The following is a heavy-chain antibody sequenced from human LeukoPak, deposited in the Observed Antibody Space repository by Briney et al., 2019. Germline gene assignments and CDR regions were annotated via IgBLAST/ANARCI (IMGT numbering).Heavy chain of an antibody. J-gene: IGHJ4*02. D-gene: IGHD5-24*01. CDR2: INHSGST. Sequence: KPSETLSLTCAVYGGSFSGYYWSWIRQPPGKGLEWIGEINHSGSTNYNPSLKSRVTISVDTSKNQFSLKLSSVTAADTAVYYCARDGRWLQVLDYWGQGTLVTVSP. CDR1: GGSFSGYY. V-gene: IGHV4-34*01. CDR3: ARDGRWLQVLDY.